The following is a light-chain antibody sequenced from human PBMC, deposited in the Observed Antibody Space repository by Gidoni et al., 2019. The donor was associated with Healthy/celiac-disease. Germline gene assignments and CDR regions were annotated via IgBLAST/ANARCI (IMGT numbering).Light chain of an antibody. V-gene: IGKV3-11*01. CDR2: DAS. CDR1: QSVSSY. J-gene: IGKJ3*01. CDR3: QQRSNWQFT. Sequence: EIVLTQSPATLSLSPGERATLSCRASQSVSSYLAWDQQKPGQAPRLLIYDASTRATGIPARFSGSGSGTDFTLTISSLEPEDFAVYYCQQRSNWQFTFGPGTKVDIK.